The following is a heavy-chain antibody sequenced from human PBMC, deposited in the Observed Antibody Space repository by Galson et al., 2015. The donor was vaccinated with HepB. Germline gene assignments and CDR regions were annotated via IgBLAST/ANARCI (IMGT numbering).Heavy chain of an antibody. CDR3: ARRRGLCDAFDI. Sequence: LSLTCGVSGGSIGTRNWWTWVRQSPGKGLEWIGEISDSGITKYNPSLRSRVTMSLDKSKKQVSLILNSVIAADTAVYYCARRRGLCDAFDIWGQGTTVTVSS. J-gene: IGHJ3*02. V-gene: IGHV4-4*02. CDR1: GGSIGTRNW. D-gene: IGHD2-15*01. CDR2: ISDSGIT.